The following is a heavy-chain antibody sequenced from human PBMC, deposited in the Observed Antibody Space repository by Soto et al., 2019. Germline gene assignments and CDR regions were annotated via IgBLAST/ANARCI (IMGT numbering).Heavy chain of an antibody. V-gene: IGHV3-30-3*01. D-gene: IGHD3-10*01. CDR1: GFTFSSYA. CDR3: ARDGSYYYGSGSYYPRGYYGMDV. Sequence: LRLSCAASGFTFSSYAMHWVRQAPGKGLGWVAVISYDGSNKYYADSVKGRFTISRDNSKNTLYLQMNSLRAEDTAVYYCARDGSYYYGSGSYYPRGYYGMDVWGQGTTVTVSS. CDR2: ISYDGSNK. J-gene: IGHJ6*02.